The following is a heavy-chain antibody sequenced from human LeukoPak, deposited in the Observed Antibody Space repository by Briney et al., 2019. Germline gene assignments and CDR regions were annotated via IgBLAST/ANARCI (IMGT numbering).Heavy chain of an antibody. D-gene: IGHD2-8*02. CDR3: ATYRQVLLPFES. Sequence: GGSLRLSCTVSGFTVSSNSMSWVRQAPGKGLEWVSFIYSDNTHYADSVRGRFTISRDNSKSTLSLQMNSLRAEDTAIYYCATYRQVLLPFESWGQGTLVTVSS. J-gene: IGHJ4*02. V-gene: IGHV3-53*01. CDR2: IYSDNT. CDR1: GFTVSSNS.